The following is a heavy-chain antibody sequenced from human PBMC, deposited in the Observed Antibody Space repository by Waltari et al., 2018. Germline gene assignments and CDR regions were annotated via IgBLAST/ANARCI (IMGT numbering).Heavy chain of an antibody. CDR3: AKDPPFDY. V-gene: IGHV3-23*03. CDR1: AFTFSSYA. J-gene: IGHJ4*02. Sequence: EVQLLESGGGLVPPGGSLRPSCAASAFTFSSYAMSWVRQAPGKGLEWVSVIYSGGSTYYADSVKGRFTISRDNSKNTLYLQMNSLRAEDTTVYYCAKDPPFDYWGQGTLVTVSS. CDR2: IYSGGST.